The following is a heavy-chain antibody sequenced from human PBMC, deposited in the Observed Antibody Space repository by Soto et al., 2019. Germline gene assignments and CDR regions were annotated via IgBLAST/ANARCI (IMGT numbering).Heavy chain of an antibody. Sequence: ASVKVSCKASGYTFTSYGISWGRQAPGQGLEWMGWISAYNGNTNYAQKLQGRVTMTTDTSTSTAYMELRSLRSDDTAVYYCAIDLLASPILAPLDPRAQRTLVTVSS. V-gene: IGHV1-18*01. CDR3: AIDLLASPILAPLDP. D-gene: IGHD1-26*01. CDR2: ISAYNGNT. CDR1: GYTFTSYG. J-gene: IGHJ5*01.